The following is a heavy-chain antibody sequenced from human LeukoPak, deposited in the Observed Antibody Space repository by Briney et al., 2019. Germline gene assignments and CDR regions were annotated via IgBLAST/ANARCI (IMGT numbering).Heavy chain of an antibody. CDR1: GFTFSSYS. CDR3: AREGYCGGDCYGGVDY. D-gene: IGHD2-21*01. CDR2: ISSSSSYI. J-gene: IGHJ4*02. Sequence: PGGSLRLSCAACGFTFSSYSMNWVRQAPGKGLEWVSSISSSSSYIYYADSVKGRFTISRDNAKNSLYLQMNSLRAEDTAVYYCAREGYCGGDCYGGVDYWGQGTLVTVSS. V-gene: IGHV3-21*01.